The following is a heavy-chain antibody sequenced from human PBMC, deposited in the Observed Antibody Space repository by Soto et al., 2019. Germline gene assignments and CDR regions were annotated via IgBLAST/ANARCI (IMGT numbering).Heavy chain of an antibody. J-gene: IGHJ4*02. Sequence: QVQLVQSGAEVKKPGASVKVSCKASGYTFTSYYMHWVRQAPGQGLEWMGIINPSGGSTSYAQKFQGRVTMTRDTSTSTVYMELSSLRSEDTAVYYCAKEFWSGYRARYYFDYWGQGTLVTVSS. D-gene: IGHD3-3*01. V-gene: IGHV1-46*01. CDR3: AKEFWSGYRARYYFDY. CDR2: INPSGGST. CDR1: GYTFTSYY.